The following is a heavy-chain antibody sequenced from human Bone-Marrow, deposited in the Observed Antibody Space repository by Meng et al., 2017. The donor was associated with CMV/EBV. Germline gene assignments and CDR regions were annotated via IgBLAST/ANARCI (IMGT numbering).Heavy chain of an antibody. CDR2: IYSGGST. J-gene: IGHJ6*02. CDR3: ARDLPTYYDFWSGYYGNYYYGMDV. Sequence: GGSLRLSCAASGFTFSSYAMHWVRQAPGKGLEWVSVIYSGGSTYYADSVKGRFTISRDNSKNTLYLQMNSLRAEDTAVYYCARDLPTYYDFWSGYYGNYYYGMDVWGQGTTVTVSS. CDR1: GFTFSSYA. V-gene: IGHV3-53*01. D-gene: IGHD3-3*01.